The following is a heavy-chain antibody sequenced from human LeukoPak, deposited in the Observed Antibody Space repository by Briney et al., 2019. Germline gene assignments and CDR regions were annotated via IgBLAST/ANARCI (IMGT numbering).Heavy chain of an antibody. CDR2: INGDNGKT. CDR3: ARAPYDILTGYSLNWFDP. J-gene: IGHJ5*02. D-gene: IGHD3-9*01. CDR1: GYTFTNYP. V-gene: IGHV1-3*01. Sequence: ASVKVSCKASGYTFTNYPMHWVRQAPGQRLEWMGWINGDNGKTKYSQKFQGRITITRDTSAYTAYMELRSLSSADTAVYFCARAPYDILTGYSLNWFDPWGQGPLVTVSS.